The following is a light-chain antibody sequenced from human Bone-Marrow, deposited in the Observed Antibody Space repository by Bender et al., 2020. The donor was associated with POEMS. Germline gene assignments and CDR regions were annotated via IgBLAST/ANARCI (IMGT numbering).Light chain of an antibody. CDR3: QAWDTYSGI. J-gene: IGLJ2*01. V-gene: IGLV3-1*01. CDR1: DLGDKY. CDR2: QDT. Sequence: SYAVTQPPSVSVSPGQTASITCSGDDLGDKYVAWYQQKPGQSPVLVIYQDTKRPSGIPERFSGSNSGNTATLTISGTQAMDEADYYCQAWDTYSGIFGGGTKLTVL.